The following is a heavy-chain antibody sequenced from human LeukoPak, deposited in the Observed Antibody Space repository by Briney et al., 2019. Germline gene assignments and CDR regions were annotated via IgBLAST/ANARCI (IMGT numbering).Heavy chain of an antibody. D-gene: IGHD6-13*01. J-gene: IGHJ4*02. CDR1: GGTFSSYA. CDR3: ARADSITAAVDY. Sequence: GASVKVSCKASGGTFSSYAISWVRQAPGQGLEWMGGIIPIFGTANYAQKFQGRVTITTDESTSTAYMELSSLRSEDTAVYYCARADSITAAVDYWGQGTLVTVSS. CDR2: IIPIFGTA. V-gene: IGHV1-69*05.